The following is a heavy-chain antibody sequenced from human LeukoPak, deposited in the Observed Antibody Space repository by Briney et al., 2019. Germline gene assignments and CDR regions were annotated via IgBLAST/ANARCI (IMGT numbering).Heavy chain of an antibody. D-gene: IGHD2-2*01. CDR2: INHRGST. CDR1: GGSFSGFY. J-gene: IGHJ4*02. CDR3: TGGAGYGDIVIVPAGI. Sequence: KPSETLSPTCGVYGGSFSGFYWSWIRQPPGQGQEWIGEINHRGSTNYNPSLKSRVTMSVDTSKKQFSLKLSSVTAADTAVYYCTGGAGYGDIVIVPAGIWGQGTLVTVSS. V-gene: IGHV4-34*01.